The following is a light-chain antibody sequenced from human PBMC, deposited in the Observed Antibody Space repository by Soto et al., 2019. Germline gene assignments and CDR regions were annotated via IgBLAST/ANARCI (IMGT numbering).Light chain of an antibody. CDR2: GAS. V-gene: IGKV3-20*01. CDR1: QSVSSSY. Sequence: EIVLTQSPCTLSSSPGERATLSCRASQSVSSSYLAWYQQKHGQAPRLLIYGASSRATGIPDRFSGSLYGTDFNLTISRLETEDFVVYYCQHYGSLSWTFGQGTKVDIK. CDR3: QHYGSLSWT. J-gene: IGKJ1*01.